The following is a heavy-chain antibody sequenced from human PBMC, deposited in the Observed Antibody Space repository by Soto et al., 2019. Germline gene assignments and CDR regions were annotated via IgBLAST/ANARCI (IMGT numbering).Heavy chain of an antibody. J-gene: IGHJ4*02. D-gene: IGHD1-1*01. CDR1: GFPFSFYS. Sequence: PGGSLRLSCAASGFPFSFYSMNWFRQAPGKGLEWISYITSTSSAINYADSVRGRFTISRDNAMRSLFLHMNSLRDEDTAVYYCARDGKGAAYTHGPYYFDYWGQGALVTASS. V-gene: IGHV3-48*02. CDR2: ITSTSSAI. CDR3: ARDGKGAAYTHGPYYFDY.